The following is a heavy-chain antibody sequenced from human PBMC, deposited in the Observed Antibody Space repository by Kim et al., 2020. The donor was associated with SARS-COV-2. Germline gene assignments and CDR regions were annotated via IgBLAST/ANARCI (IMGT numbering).Heavy chain of an antibody. CDR1: GFTFSSYS. J-gene: IGHJ3*02. V-gene: IGHV3-21*01. CDR2: ISSSSSYI. D-gene: IGHD3-22*01. Sequence: GGSLRLSCAASGFTFSSYSMNWVRQAPGKGLEWVSSISSSSSYIYYADSVKGRFTISRDNAKNSLYLQMNSLRAEDTAVYYCAREVNYYDSSGQDAFDIWGQGTMVTVSS. CDR3: AREVNYYDSSGQDAFDI.